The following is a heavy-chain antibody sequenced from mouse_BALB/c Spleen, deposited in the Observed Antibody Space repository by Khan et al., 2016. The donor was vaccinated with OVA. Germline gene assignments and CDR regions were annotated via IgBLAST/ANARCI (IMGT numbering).Heavy chain of an antibody. V-gene: IGHV3-8*02. D-gene: IGHD2-14*01. J-gene: IGHJ2*01. CDR3: ARRNYRYEGYFDY. CDR1: GDSITSGY. CDR2: IISSAST. Sequence: EVQLQESGPSLVKPSQTLSLTCSVTGDSITSGYWNWIRKFPGNKLEYMGYIISSASTFYNPSLKSRLSITRYTSKNQYYMQLKSVTNEEKATDYCARRNYRYEGYFDYWGQGTTLTVSS.